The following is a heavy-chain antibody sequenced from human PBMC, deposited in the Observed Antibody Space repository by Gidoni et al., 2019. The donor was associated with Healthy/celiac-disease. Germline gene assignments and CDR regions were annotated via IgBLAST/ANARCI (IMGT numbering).Heavy chain of an antibody. CDR2: IYYSGST. Sequence: QVQLQESGPGLVKPSETLSLTCTVSGGSISSYYWSWIRQPPGKGLEWIGYIYYSGSTNYNPSLKSRVTISVDTSKNQFSLKLSSVTAADTAVYYCAKGPMVYYFDYWGQGTLVTVSS. CDR1: GGSISSYY. CDR3: AKGPMVYYFDY. J-gene: IGHJ4*02. V-gene: IGHV4-59*01. D-gene: IGHD2-8*01.